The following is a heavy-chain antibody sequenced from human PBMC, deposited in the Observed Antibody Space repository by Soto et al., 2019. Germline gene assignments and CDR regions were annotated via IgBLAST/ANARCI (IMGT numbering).Heavy chain of an antibody. CDR2: ISGSGGST. CDR3: AKARPFDYGDYGEEGSDVVYYFDY. CDR1: GFTFSSYA. Sequence: GGSLRLSCAASGFTFSSYAMSWVRQAPGKGLEWVSAISGSGGSTYYADSVKGRFTISRDNSKNTLYLQMNSLRAEDTAVYYCAKARPFDYGDYGEEGSDVVYYFDYWGQGTLVTVSS. J-gene: IGHJ4*02. V-gene: IGHV3-23*01. D-gene: IGHD4-17*01.